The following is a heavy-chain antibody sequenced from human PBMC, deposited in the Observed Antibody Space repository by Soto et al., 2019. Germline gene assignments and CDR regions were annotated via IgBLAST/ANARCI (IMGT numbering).Heavy chain of an antibody. CDR2: IYYSGST. CDR3: ATRIITWIKLWGHNWLEP. D-gene: IGHD5-18*01. V-gene: IGHV4-39*01. CDR1: GGSIISSIYD. J-gene: IGHJ5*02. Sequence: SETLSLTCTYSGGSIISSIYDFVWIRQPPGNWLEWIGSIYYSGSTYYNPSLKSRVTISVDTSKNQFSPKLSSVTAADTAVYYSATRIITWIKLWGHNWLEPWGQGTLVNV.